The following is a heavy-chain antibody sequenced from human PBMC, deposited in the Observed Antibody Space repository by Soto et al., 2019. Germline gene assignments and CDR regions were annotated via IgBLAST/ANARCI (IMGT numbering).Heavy chain of an antibody. CDR1: GGTFSSYA. CDR2: IIPIFGTA. V-gene: IGHV1-69*01. J-gene: IGHJ4*02. D-gene: IGHD6-19*01. Sequence: QVQLVQSGAEVKKPGSSVKVSCKASGGTFSSYAISWVRQAPGQGLEWMGGIIPIFGTANYAQKFQGRVTITAEESTSTAYLELSSLRSEDTAVYYCARGRGEYRAARWGIAVAGTGVDYWGQGTLVTVSS. CDR3: ARGRGEYRAARWGIAVAGTGVDY.